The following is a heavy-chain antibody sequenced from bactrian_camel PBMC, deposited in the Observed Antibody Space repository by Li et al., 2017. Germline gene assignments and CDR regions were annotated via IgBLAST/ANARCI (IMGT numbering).Heavy chain of an antibody. CDR2: ITARRTET. CDR3: ANRGTEYRGSWHLV. V-gene: IGHV3S1*01. D-gene: IGHD2*01. J-gene: IGHJ4*01. Sequence: HVQLAESGGGSVQAGESLRLSCVISGYDSNNCLGWVRQAPGKGLEWVSAITARRTETYYSDSVKGRFTISRDNAKNTVYLQMNSLKTEDTAMYYCANRGTEYRGSWHLVRGQGTQVTVS. CDR1: GYDSNNC.